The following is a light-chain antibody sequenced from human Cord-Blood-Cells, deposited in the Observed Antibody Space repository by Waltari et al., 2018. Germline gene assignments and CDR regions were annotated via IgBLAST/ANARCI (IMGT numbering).Light chain of an antibody. CDR2: WAS. Sequence: DIVMTQSPDYLAVSLGEGATITCQSSPSVLYSSNNKNYLAWYQQKPGQPPKLLIYWASTRESGVPDRFSGSGSGTDFTLTISSLQAEDVAVYYCQQYYSTPWTFGQGTKVEIK. V-gene: IGKV4-1*01. CDR1: PSVLYSSNNKNY. J-gene: IGKJ1*01. CDR3: QQYYSTPWT.